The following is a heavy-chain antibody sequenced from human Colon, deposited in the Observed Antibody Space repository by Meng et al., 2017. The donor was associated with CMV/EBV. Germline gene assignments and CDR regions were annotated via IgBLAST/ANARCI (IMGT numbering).Heavy chain of an antibody. CDR3: AKDGGGSWGWYFDL. CDR2: VRYDGGNK. D-gene: IGHD2-15*01. CDR1: GFTFGSYG. J-gene: IGHJ2*01. V-gene: IGHV3-30*02. Sequence: SGFTFGSYGMHWVRQAPGKGLEWVAFVRYDGGNKQYGDSVKGRFNISKDNGRNTVHLQMNTLSAEDMAVYYCAKDGGGSWGWYFDLWGRGTLVTVSS.